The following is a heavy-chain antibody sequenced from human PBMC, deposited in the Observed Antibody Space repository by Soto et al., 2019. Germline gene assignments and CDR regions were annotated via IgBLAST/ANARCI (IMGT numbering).Heavy chain of an antibody. CDR1: GGSISSYY. V-gene: IGHV4-59*01. J-gene: IGHJ6*02. CDR3: AIENYDFWSGRYYYYYGMDV. Sequence: SETLSLTCTVSGGSISSYYWSWIRQPPGKGLEWIGEINHSGSTNYNPSLKSRVTISVDTSKNQFSLKLSSVTAADTAVYYCAIENYDFWSGRYYYYYGMDVWGQGTTVTVSS. D-gene: IGHD3-3*01. CDR2: INHSGST.